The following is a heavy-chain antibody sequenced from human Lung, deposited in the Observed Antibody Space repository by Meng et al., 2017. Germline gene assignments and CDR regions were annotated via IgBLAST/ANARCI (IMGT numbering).Heavy chain of an antibody. J-gene: IGHJ5*02. D-gene: IGHD6-19*01. CDR3: VRSSAWVRTGFDP. CDR1: GGSISTSGYY. V-gene: IGHV4-39*01. CDR2: IGHSGFT. Sequence: QSKRQESGPGLGKPSEALSLTCSVSGGSISTSGYYWGWIRQPPGKGLEWIGSIGHSGFTYYTPSLKSRVAVSLDTSKSQFSLMLTSVTAADTAVYYCVRSSAWVRTGFDPWGQGTLVTVSS.